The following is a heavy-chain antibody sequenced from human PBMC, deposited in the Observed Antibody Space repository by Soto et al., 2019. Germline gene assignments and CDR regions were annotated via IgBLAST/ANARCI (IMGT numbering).Heavy chain of an antibody. D-gene: IGHD3-10*01. J-gene: IGHJ4*02. CDR3: ARDEAYGHSFDY. CDR2: ITSSSNTM. Sequence: GGSLRLSCAASGFTFSSYNMNWVRQAPGKGLEWVSYITSSSNTMYYADSVKGRFTISRDNAKNALYLQMNSLSAEDTAVYYCARDEAYGHSFDYWGQGTLVTVSS. CDR1: GFTFSSYN. V-gene: IGHV3-48*01.